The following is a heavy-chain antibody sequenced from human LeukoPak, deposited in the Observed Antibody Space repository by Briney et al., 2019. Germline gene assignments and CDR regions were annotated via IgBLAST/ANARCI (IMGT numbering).Heavy chain of an antibody. Sequence: SVKVSCKASGYTFTGYYMHWVRQAPGQGLEWMGGIIPIFGTANYAQKFQGRVTITADESTSTAYMELSSLRSEDTAVYYCARDGTIVDTAMVTIYYGMDVWGQGTTVTVSS. CDR3: ARDGTIVDTAMVTIYYGMDV. V-gene: IGHV1-69*13. CDR1: GYTFTGYY. J-gene: IGHJ6*02. CDR2: IIPIFGTA. D-gene: IGHD5-18*01.